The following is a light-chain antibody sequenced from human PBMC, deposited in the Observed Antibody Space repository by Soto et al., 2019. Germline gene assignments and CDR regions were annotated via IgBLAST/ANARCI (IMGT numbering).Light chain of an antibody. V-gene: IGKV3-15*01. CDR2: GAS. J-gene: IGKJ1*01. CDR1: QSVSSN. Sequence: VMPQSPPPRPESSGASATPSCRASQSVSSNLAWYLQKPGPAPRRPFYGASTRATDIPARVSGSGSGTEFTLTPSSLQPDDFATYYCQQYNSYSGTFGQGTKVDI. CDR3: QQYNSYSGT.